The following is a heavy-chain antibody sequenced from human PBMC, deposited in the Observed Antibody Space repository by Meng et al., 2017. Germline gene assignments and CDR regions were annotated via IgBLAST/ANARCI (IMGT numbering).Heavy chain of an antibody. CDR3: ARDRTGVSYAFDI. J-gene: IGHJ3*02. D-gene: IGHD1-14*01. CDR1: GFTVSSNY. CDR2: IYSGGST. V-gene: IGHV3-53*01. Sequence: GESLKISCAASGFTVSSNYMSWVRQAPGKGLEWVSVIYSGGSTYYADSVKGRFTISRDNSKNTLYLQMNSLRAEDTAVYYCARDRTGVSYAFDIWGQGTMVPVSS.